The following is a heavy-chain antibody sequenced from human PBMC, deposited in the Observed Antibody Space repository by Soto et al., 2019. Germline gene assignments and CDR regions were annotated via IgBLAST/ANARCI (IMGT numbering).Heavy chain of an antibody. CDR1: GGSISSYY. CDR3: ARDTSIWYSSFLDP. D-gene: IGHD6-13*01. J-gene: IGHJ5*02. V-gene: IGHV4-59*01. CDR2: IYYSGST. Sequence: SETLSLTCTVSGGSISSYYWSWIRQPPGEGLEWIGYIYYSGSTNYNPSLKSRVTISVDTSKNQFSLKLSSVTAADTAVYYCARDTSIWYSSFLDPWGQGTLVTVSS.